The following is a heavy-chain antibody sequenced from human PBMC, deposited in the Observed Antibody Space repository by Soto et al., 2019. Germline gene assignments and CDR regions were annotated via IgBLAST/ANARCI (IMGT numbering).Heavy chain of an antibody. CDR2: IYPGDSDT. D-gene: IGHD2-2*01. Sequence: PGESLKISCKGSGYSFTSYWIGWVRQMPGKGLEWMGIIYPGDSDTRYSPSFQGQVTISADKSISTAYLQWSSLKASDTAMYYCATGVIVVVPAAKDYYYGMDVWGQGTTVTVSS. J-gene: IGHJ6*02. CDR1: GYSFTSYW. V-gene: IGHV5-51*01. CDR3: ATGVIVVVPAAKDYYYGMDV.